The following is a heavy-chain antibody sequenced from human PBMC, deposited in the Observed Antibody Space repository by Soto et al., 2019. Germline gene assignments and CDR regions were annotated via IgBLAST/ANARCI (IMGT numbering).Heavy chain of an antibody. CDR2: IWNDGSNK. CDR3: ARTLFPDVDIYAMDV. Sequence: SLRLSCAASGFTFRDHAMHWVRQAPGKGREWLAIIWNDGSNKFYAGSVQGRFTISRDNSKSTVYLQMNTLSAEDTAVYYCARTLFPDVDIYAMDVWGQGXTVTVSS. V-gene: IGHV3-33*01. CDR1: GFTFRDHA. D-gene: IGHD5-12*01. J-gene: IGHJ6*02.